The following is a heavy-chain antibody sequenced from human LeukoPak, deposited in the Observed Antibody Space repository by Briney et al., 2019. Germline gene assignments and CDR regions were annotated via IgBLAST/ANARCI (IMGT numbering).Heavy chain of an antibody. V-gene: IGHV1-8*01. CDR2: MNPHSGKT. Sequence: ASVKVSCKASGYPFNNYDINWVRQATGQGLEWMGWMNPHSGKTGYAQNFQGRVTMTRDMSTSTVYMELSSLRSEDTAVYYCARDRYYYDSSGYKPGYFDYWGQGTLVTVSS. D-gene: IGHD3-22*01. CDR3: ARDRYYYDSSGYKPGYFDY. CDR1: GYPFNNYD. J-gene: IGHJ4*02.